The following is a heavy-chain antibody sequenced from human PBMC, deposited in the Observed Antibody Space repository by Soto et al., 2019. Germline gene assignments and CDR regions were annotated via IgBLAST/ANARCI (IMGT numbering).Heavy chain of an antibody. CDR1: EFTFSSYE. CDR2: ISSSGSTI. CDR3: ARDIPRGIAAAGYYYYYGMDV. Sequence: GGSLRLSCVASEFTFSSYEMNWVRQAPGKGLEWVSYISSSGSTIYYSDSVKGRFTISRDNAKNSLYLQMNSLRDEDTAVYYCARDIPRGIAAAGYYYYYGMDVWGQGTTVTVSS. D-gene: IGHD6-13*01. V-gene: IGHV3-48*03. J-gene: IGHJ6*02.